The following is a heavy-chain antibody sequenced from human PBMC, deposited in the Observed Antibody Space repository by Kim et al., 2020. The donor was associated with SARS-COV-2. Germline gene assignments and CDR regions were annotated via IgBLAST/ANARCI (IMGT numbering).Heavy chain of an antibody. V-gene: IGHV3-21*01. CDR3: ARDLGSDNWGGYYYYGMDV. CDR2: ISSSSSYI. CDR1: GSTFSSYS. D-gene: IGHD7-27*01. J-gene: IGHJ6*02. Sequence: GGSLRLSCAASGSTFSSYSMNWVRQAPGKGLEWVSSISSSSSYIYYADSVKGRFTISRDNAKNSLYLQMNSLRAEDTAVYYCARDLGSDNWGGYYYYGMDVWGQGTTVTVSS.